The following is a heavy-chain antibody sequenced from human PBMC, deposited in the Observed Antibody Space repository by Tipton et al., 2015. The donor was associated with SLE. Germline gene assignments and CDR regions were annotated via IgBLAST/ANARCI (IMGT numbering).Heavy chain of an antibody. CDR2: ISGSGGST. J-gene: IGHJ4*02. CDR1: GFTFSNYA. CDR3: AKDGDNYVAAVFDY. D-gene: IGHD6-13*01. Sequence: SLRLSCAVSGFTFSNYAMSWVRQAPGKGLEWVSAISGSGGSTYYADSVKGRFTISRDNSKNTLYLQMNSLRAEDTAVYYCAKDGDNYVAAVFDYWGQGTLVTVSS. V-gene: IGHV3-23*01.